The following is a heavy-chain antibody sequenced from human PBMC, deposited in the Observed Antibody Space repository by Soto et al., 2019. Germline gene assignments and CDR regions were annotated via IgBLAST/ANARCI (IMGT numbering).Heavy chain of an antibody. J-gene: IGHJ4*02. CDR3: AREKAAAHFDF. CDR1: GFNFGAYW. V-gene: IGHV3-7*03. CDR2: MKQDGIEQ. Sequence: PXGSRRLSCTASGFNFGAYWMSWVRQAPGKGLEWVANMKQDGIEQYYVDSVEGRFTISRDNTKNSLYLQMNSLRAADTAVYYCAREKAAAHFDFWGQGALVTVSS. D-gene: IGHD6-13*01.